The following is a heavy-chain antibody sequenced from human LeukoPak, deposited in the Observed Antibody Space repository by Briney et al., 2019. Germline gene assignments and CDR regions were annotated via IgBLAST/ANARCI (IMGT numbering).Heavy chain of an antibody. CDR3: AKGVSQPKYYFEY. D-gene: IGHD5/OR15-5a*01. J-gene: IGHJ4*02. CDR1: GFTFTSA. CDR2: ITGSGDAT. Sequence: GGSLRLSXAASGFTFTSAMRWVRQAPGKGLEWVSSITGSGDATFYAESVRGRFTISRGNSKNTLYLEMNSLRAEDTAVYYCAKGVSQPKYYFEYWGRGTLVTVSS. V-gene: IGHV3-23*01.